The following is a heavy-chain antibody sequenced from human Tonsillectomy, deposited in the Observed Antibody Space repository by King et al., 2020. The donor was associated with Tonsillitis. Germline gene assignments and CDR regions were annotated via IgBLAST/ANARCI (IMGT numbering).Heavy chain of an antibody. J-gene: IGHJ1*01. CDR3: GTMIVVATAEYFQH. CDR1: GGSISSSSYY. V-gene: IGHV4-39*07. D-gene: IGHD3-22*01. CDR2: IYYSGST. Sequence: QLQESGPGLVKPSETLSLTCTVSGGSISSSSYYWGWIRQPPGKGLEWIGSIYYSGSTYYNPSLKSRVTISVDTSTNQFSLKLSSVTAADTAVYYCGTMIVVATAEYFQHWGQGTLVTVSS.